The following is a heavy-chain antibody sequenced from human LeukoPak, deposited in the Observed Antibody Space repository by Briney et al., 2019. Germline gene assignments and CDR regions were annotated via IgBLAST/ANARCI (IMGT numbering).Heavy chain of an antibody. V-gene: IGHV1-69*04. Sequence: ASVKVSCKASGGTFSSYAISWVRQAPGQGLEWMGRIIPILGIANYAQKFQGRVTITADESTSTAYMELSSLRSEDTAVYYCARDRVLGSSRGYFDYWGQGTLVTVSS. CDR2: IIPILGIA. J-gene: IGHJ4*02. CDR3: ARDRVLGSSRGYFDY. D-gene: IGHD6-6*01. CDR1: GGTFSSYA.